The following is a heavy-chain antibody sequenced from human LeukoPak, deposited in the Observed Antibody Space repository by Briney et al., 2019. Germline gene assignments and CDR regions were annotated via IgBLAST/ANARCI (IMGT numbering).Heavy chain of an antibody. Sequence: PGGSPRLSCAASGFTLSNYNMNWVRQAPGKGLEWVSYISYSSSIIYYADSVKGRFTISRDNAKNSLYLQMNSLRAEDTAVYYCAGRGVEYCSSTSCQDVWGKGTTVTVSS. CDR1: GFTLSNYN. D-gene: IGHD2-2*01. CDR2: ISYSSSII. CDR3: AGRGVEYCSSTSCQDV. V-gene: IGHV3-48*01. J-gene: IGHJ6*04.